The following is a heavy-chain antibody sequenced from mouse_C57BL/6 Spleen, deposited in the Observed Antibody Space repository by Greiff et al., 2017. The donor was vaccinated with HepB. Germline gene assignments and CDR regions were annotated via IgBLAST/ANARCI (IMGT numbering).Heavy chain of an antibody. V-gene: IGHV3-6*01. D-gene: IGHD4-1*01. CDR2: ISYDGSN. CDR1: GYSITSGYY. J-gene: IGHJ2*01. CDR3: ARDRGTGPYYFDY. Sequence: VQLKESGPGLVKPSQSLSLTCSVTGYSITSGYYWNWIRQFPGNKLEWMGYISYDGSNNYNPSLKNRISITRDTSKNQFFLKLNSVTTEDTATYYCARDRGTGPYYFDYWGQGTTLTVSS.